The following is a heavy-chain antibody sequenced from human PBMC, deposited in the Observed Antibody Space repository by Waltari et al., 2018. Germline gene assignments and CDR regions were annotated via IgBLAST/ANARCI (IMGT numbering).Heavy chain of an antibody. Sequence: QFQLVQSGAEVKKPGSSVKVSCKASGGTFSSYAISWVRQAPGQGLEWRGGIIPIFGTANYAQKFQGRVTSTTDESTSTAYMELSSLRAEDTAVYYCARELTRPMTGTAGRFDLWGRGTLVTVSS. CDR2: IIPIFGTA. CDR1: GGTFSSYA. CDR3: ARELTRPMTGTAGRFDL. J-gene: IGHJ2*01. V-gene: IGHV1-69*05. D-gene: IGHD2-21*02.